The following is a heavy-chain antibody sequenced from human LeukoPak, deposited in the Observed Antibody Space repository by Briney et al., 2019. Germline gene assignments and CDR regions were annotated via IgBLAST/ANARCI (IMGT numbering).Heavy chain of an antibody. J-gene: IGHJ4*02. CDR1: GFTFDDYA. CDR2: ISWNSGSI. D-gene: IGHD6-13*01. CDR3: AKAPIAAATLIHFDY. Sequence: GGSLRLSCAASGFTFDDYAMHWVRQAPGKGLEWVSGISWNSGSIGYADSVKGRFTISRDNAKNSLYLQMNSLRAEDTALYYCAKAPIAAATLIHFDYWGQGTLVTVSS. V-gene: IGHV3-9*01.